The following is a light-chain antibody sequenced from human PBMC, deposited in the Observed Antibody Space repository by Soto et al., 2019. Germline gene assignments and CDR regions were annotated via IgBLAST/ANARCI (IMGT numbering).Light chain of an antibody. CDR3: QHFNNWPPELT. CDR2: GAS. V-gene: IGKV3-15*01. Sequence: EIVMTQSPATLSVSPGARAPLSGRARQSITNNLAWYQQRPGQAPRLLIYGASTRATGVPARFSGSGSGTEFTLTISRLQSEDFATYYCQHFNNWPPELTFGGGTKVDIK. CDR1: QSITNN. J-gene: IGKJ4*01.